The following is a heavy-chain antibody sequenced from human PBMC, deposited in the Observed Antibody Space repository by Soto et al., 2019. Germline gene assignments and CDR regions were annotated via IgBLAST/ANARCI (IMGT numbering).Heavy chain of an antibody. J-gene: IGHJ1*01. CDR2: ISGSGGST. CDR1: GFTFSSYA. V-gene: IGHV3-23*01. D-gene: IGHD6-13*01. CDR3: ASEQQLETEYFQH. Sequence: EVQLLESGGGLVQPGGSLRLSCAASGFTFSSYAMSLVRQAPGKGLEWVSAISGSGGSTYYADSVKGRFTISRDNSKNTLYLQMNSLRAEDTAVYYCASEQQLETEYFQHWGQGTLVTVSS.